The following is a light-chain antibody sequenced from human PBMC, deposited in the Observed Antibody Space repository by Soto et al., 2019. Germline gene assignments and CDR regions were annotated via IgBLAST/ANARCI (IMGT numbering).Light chain of an antibody. V-gene: IGKV1-5*01. CDR3: QQYNSYSYT. CDR2: DAS. CDR1: QRISNW. Sequence: DIQMTQSPATLSASVGDKVTITCRASQRISNWLAWYQQKPGKAPKLLIYDASRLESGVPSRFSGSGAGTRFTLTISSLQPDDFATYYCQQYNSYSYTFGQGTKLEIK. J-gene: IGKJ2*01.